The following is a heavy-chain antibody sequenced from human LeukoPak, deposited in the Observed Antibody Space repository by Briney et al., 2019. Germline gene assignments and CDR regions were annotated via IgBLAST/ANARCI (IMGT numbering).Heavy chain of an antibody. CDR3: AREGTGWPNWFDP. D-gene: IGHD2-2*01. CDR2: ISPILGLA. V-gene: IGHV1-69*04. J-gene: IGHJ5*02. Sequence: SVKVSCKASGGTFSSYTISWVRQAPGQGLEWMGRISPILGLANYAQKFQGRVTITADKSPSTAYMELSSLRSEDTAVYYCAREGTGWPNWFDPWGQGTLVTVSS. CDR1: GGTFSSYT.